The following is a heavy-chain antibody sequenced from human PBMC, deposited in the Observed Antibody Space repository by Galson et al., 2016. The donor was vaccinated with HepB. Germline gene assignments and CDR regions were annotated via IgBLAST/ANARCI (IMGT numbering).Heavy chain of an antibody. CDR3: TRLGGGYCSNGVCYTDYYYYYGLDV. V-gene: IGHV3-73*01. CDR1: GFTFNNYN. D-gene: IGHD2-8*01. CDR2: IRTKANSYAT. Sequence: SLRLSCAASGFTFNNYNMNWVRQASGKGLEWVGRIRTKANSYATTYAASVKGRFTISRDDSRNTAYLQMNSLKTEDTAVYYCTRLGGGYCSNGVCYTDYYYYYGLDVWGQGTTVTVSS. J-gene: IGHJ6*02.